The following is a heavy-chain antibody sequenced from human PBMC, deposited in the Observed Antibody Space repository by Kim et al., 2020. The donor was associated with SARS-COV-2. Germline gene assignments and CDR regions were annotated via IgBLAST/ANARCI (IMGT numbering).Heavy chain of an antibody. D-gene: IGHD3-3*01. CDR2: ISGSGGST. CDR1: GFTFSSYA. CDR3: AKDLKITIFGVVRSRGGMDV. V-gene: IGHV3-23*01. Sequence: GGSLRLSCAASGFTFSSYAMSWVRQAPGKGLEWVSAISGSGGSTYYADSVKGRFTISRDNSKNTLYLQMNSLRAEDTAVYYCAKDLKITIFGVVRSRGGMDVWGQGTTVTVSS. J-gene: IGHJ6*02.